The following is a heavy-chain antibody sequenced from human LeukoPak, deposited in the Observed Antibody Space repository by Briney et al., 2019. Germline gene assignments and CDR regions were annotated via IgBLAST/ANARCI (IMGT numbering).Heavy chain of an antibody. CDR2: IIPIFGTA. CDR3: ARERSGWPQFLQTVRRAFDI. J-gene: IGHJ3*02. V-gene: IGHV1-69*05. CDR1: GGTFSSYA. D-gene: IGHD5-24*01. Sequence: AASVKVSCKASGGTFSSYAISWVRQAPGQGLEWMGRIIPIFGTANYAQKFQGRVTITTDESTSTAYMELSSLRSEDTAVYYCARERSGWPQFLQTVRRAFDIWGQGTMVTVSS.